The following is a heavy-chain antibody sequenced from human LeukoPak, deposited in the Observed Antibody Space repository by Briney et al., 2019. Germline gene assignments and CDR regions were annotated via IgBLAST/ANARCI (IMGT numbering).Heavy chain of an antibody. J-gene: IGHJ4*02. CDR3: ARVGRITMVRGIVY. Sequence: PGGSLRLSCAASGFPFSSYWMAWVRQAPGKGLEWVTSIKQDGGETFYVDSVKGRFTISRDNAKNSLYLQMNSLRAEDTAVYYCARVGRITMVRGIVYWGQGTLVTVSS. V-gene: IGHV3-7*01. D-gene: IGHD3-10*01. CDR2: IKQDGGET. CDR1: GFPFSSYW.